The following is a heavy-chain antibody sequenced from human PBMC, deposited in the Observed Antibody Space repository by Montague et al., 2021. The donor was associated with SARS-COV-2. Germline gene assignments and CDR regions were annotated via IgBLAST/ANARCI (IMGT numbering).Heavy chain of an antibody. V-gene: IGHV2-70*01. D-gene: IGHD5-24*01. CDR2: XDWDDDK. CDR3: ARTSVEMATIGAYYYYCMDV. Sequence: PALVKPTQTLTLTCTFSGFSLSTSGMCVSWIRQPPGKALEWLALXDWDDDKYYSTSLKTRLTISKDTSKNQVVLTMTNMDPVDTATYYCARTSVEMATIGAYYYYCMDVWGQGTTVTVSS. J-gene: IGHJ6*02. CDR1: GFSLSTSGMC.